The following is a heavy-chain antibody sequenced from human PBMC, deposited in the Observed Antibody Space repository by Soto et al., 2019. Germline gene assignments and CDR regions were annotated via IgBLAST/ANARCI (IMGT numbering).Heavy chain of an antibody. V-gene: IGHV3-33*01. D-gene: IGHD3-10*01. J-gene: IGHJ4*02. CDR1: GFTFSTYG. Sequence: PGGSLRLSCAASGFTFSTYGMHWVRQAPGKGLEWVAVIWFDGGNKYYADSVKGRFAISRDNSRNTLYLQMNSLRAEDTAVYYCARDLYELGSYSPLDYWGQGTQVTVSS. CDR3: ARDLYELGSYSPLDY. CDR2: IWFDGGNK.